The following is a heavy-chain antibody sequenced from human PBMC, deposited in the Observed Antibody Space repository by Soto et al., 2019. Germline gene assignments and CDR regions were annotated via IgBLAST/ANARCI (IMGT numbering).Heavy chain of an antibody. J-gene: IGHJ4*02. CDR2: IIPIFGTA. V-gene: IGHV1-69*06. CDR1: GGTFSRYA. CDR3: ARSTVVAVAGPFDY. D-gene: IGHD6-19*01. Sequence: SVEVSWQASGGTFSRYAIRWVRQALGQGLEWMGGIIPIFGTANYAQKFQGRVTITADKSTSTAYMELSSLRSEDTAVYYCARSTVVAVAGPFDYWGQGTLVTGSS.